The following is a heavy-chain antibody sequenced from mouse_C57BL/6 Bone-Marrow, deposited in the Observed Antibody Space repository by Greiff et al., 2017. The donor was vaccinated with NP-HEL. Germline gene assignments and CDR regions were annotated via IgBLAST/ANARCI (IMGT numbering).Heavy chain of an antibody. Sequence: QVTLKESGPGILQPSQTLSLTCSFSGFSLSTFGMGVGWIRQPSGKGLEWLAHIWWDDDKYYNPALKSRLTISKDTSKNQVFLKIANVDTADTATYYCARIHYYGSSYNPYFDVWGTGTTVTVSS. CDR2: IWWDDDK. J-gene: IGHJ1*03. D-gene: IGHD1-1*01. V-gene: IGHV8-8*01. CDR3: ARIHYYGSSYNPYFDV. CDR1: GFSLSTFGMG.